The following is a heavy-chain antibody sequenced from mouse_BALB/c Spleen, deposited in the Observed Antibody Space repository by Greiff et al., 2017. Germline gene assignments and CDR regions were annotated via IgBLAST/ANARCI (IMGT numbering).Heavy chain of an antibody. CDR1: GFDFSRYW. CDR2: INPDSSTI. Sequence: EVKLVESGGGLVQPGGSLKLSCAASGFDFSRYWMSWVRQAPGKGLEWIGEINPDSSTINYTPSLKDKFIISRDNAKNTLYLQMSKVRSEDTALYYCARHDGYYPWFAYWGQGTLVTVSA. J-gene: IGHJ3*01. CDR3: ARHDGYYPWFAY. D-gene: IGHD2-3*01. V-gene: IGHV4-1*02.